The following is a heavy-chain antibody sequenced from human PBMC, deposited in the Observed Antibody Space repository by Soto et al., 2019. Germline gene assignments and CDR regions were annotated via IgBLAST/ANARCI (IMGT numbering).Heavy chain of an antibody. V-gene: IGHV3-30*03. Sequence: LRLSCAASGFTFSSYGMHWVRQAPGKGLEWVAGISYDGSNKYYADSVKGRFTISRDNSKNTLYLQMNSLRAEDTAVYYCARPSNMVRGVIGLMVYWGQGTLVTVSS. D-gene: IGHD3-10*01. CDR3: ARPSNMVRGVIGLMVY. CDR1: GFTFSSYG. CDR2: ISYDGSNK. J-gene: IGHJ4*02.